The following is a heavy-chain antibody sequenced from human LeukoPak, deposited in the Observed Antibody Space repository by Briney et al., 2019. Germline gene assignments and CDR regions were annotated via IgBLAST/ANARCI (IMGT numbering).Heavy chain of an antibody. J-gene: IGHJ4*02. CDR1: GGSISSGGHF. V-gene: IGHV4-31*03. CDR2: IYYSGST. Sequence: PSQTLSLTCTVSGGSISSGGHFWSWIRQHPGKGLEWIGYIYYSGSTYYNPSLKSRVTISVDTSKNQFSLRLNSVTAADTAVYYCATLRYFDWYLDYWGQGTLVTVSS. CDR3: ATLRYFDWYLDY. D-gene: IGHD3-9*01.